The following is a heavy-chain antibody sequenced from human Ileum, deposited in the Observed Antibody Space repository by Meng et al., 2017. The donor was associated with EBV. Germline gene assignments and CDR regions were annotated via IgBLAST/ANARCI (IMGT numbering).Heavy chain of an antibody. J-gene: IGHJ4*02. V-gene: IGHV4-30-2*01. CDR3: ARAHPVVYFFDY. CDR2: IQHSGST. D-gene: IGHD4-23*01. CDR1: GGSISSGGHS. Sequence: LHLPESGSGPLKPSTPRAPPGAVSGGSISSGGHSWSWIRQQPGKGLEWIGDIQHSGSTYYNPSLKSRVTISVDRSRNQFSLKLSSVTAADTAVYYCARAHPVVYFFDYWGQGTLVTVSS.